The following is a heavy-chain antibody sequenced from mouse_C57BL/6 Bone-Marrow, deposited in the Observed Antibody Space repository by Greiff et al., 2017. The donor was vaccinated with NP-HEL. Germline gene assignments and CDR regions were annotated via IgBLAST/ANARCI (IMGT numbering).Heavy chain of an antibody. CDR2: IDPSDSYT. Sequence: QVQLQQPGAELVMPGASAKLSCKASGYTFTSYWMHWVKQRPGQGLEWIGEIDPSDSYTNYNQKFKGKSTLTVDKSSSTAYMQLSSLTSEDSAVYYCARGGSTGAMDYWGQGTSVTVSS. V-gene: IGHV1-69*01. CDR1: GYTFTSYW. J-gene: IGHJ4*01. CDR3: ARGGSTGAMDY.